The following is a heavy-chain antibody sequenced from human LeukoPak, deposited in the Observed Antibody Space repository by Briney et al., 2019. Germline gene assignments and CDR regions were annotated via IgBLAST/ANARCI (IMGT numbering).Heavy chain of an antibody. D-gene: IGHD3-22*01. Sequence: KPSETLSLTCAVYGGSFSGYYYSWIRQPAGKGLEWIGRIFTSGSTNYNPSLKSRVSISLDTSKNHFSLSLSSVTAADTAVYYCAREPFTSAYHLGSNDYWGQGTLVTVSS. CDR2: IFTSGST. CDR1: GGSFSGYY. CDR3: AREPFTSAYHLGSNDY. V-gene: IGHV4-4*07. J-gene: IGHJ4*02.